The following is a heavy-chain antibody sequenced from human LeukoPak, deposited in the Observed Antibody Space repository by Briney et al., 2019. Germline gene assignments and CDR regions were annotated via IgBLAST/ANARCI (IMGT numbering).Heavy chain of an antibody. Sequence: PSETLSLTCTVSGGSISSGDYYWSWIRQPPGKGLEWIGYIYYSGSTYYNPSLKSRVTISVDTSKNQFSLKLSSVTAADTVVYYCARGRVLLWFGELLGDWFDPWGQGTLVTVSS. CDR2: IYYSGST. D-gene: IGHD3-10*01. CDR3: ARGRVLLWFGELLGDWFDP. CDR1: GGSISSGDYY. V-gene: IGHV4-30-4*01. J-gene: IGHJ5*02.